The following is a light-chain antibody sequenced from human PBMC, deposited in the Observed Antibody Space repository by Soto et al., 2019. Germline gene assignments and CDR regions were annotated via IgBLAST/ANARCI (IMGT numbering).Light chain of an antibody. J-gene: IGKJ4*02. CDR1: PRVSRF. CDR2: DAT. CDR3: QQRSNWPLT. V-gene: IGKV3-11*02. Sequence: EIVLTQSPATLSLSPGGKATLPLRARPRVSRFLAWYQQKPGQAPRPPIYDATNRATGIPARFSGSGSGRDLTLTISSLEPEDFAVYYCQQRSNWPLTFGGGTKVEIK.